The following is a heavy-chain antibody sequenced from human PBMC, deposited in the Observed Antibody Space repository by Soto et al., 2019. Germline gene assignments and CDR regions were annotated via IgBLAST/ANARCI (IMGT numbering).Heavy chain of an antibody. Sequence: GGSLRLSWAASGCTFSTSAMGWVRQAPGKGLEWVSSMSGSGGGTYYADSVKGRFTISRDNSKSTLYLQMSSLRADDTAVYYCAKDLLIGSSGYYYFDYWGQGTLVTVAS. CDR2: MSGSGGGT. CDR1: GCTFSTSA. D-gene: IGHD3-22*01. J-gene: IGHJ4*02. V-gene: IGHV3-23*01. CDR3: AKDLLIGSSGYYYFDY.